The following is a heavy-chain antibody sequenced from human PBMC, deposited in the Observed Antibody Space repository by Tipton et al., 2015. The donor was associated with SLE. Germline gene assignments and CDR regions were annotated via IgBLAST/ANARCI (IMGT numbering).Heavy chain of an antibody. CDR3: TTGLRPLRFDY. D-gene: IGHD3-3*01. CDR1: GFTFSSYS. Sequence: SLRLSCAASGFTFSSYSMNWVRQAPGKGLEWVANIKQDGSEKYYVDSVKGRFTISRDNAKNSLYLQMNSLRAEDTAVYYCTTGLRPLRFDYWGQGTLVTVSS. CDR2: IKQDGSEK. V-gene: IGHV3-7*03. J-gene: IGHJ4*02.